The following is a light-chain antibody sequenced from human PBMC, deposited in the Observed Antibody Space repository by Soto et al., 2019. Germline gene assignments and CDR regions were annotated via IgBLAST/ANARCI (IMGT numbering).Light chain of an antibody. V-gene: IGLV2-14*03. J-gene: IGLJ3*02. CDR2: DVT. CDR3: SSYTNKDTLL. CDR1: SSDVGGYDH. Sequence: QSALTQPASVSGSPGQSITISCTGTSSDVGGYDHVSWYQQHPGKVPKLIIYDVTVRPSGISRRFSGSKSDNTASLAVSGLQPEDEADYYCSSYTNKDTLLFGGGTKVTVL.